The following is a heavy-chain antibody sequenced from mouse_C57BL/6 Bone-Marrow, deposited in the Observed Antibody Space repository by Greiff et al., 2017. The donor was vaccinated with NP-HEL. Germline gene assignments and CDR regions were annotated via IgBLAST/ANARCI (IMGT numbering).Heavy chain of an antibody. CDR3: AKEDYYASNGFDY. CDR1: GYTFTSYW. D-gene: IGHD1-1*01. CDR2: INPSSGYT. V-gene: IGHV1-7*01. Sequence: VQRVESGAELAKPGASVKLSCKASGYTFTSYWMHWVKQRPGQGLEWIGYINPSSGYTKYNQKFKDKATLTADKSSSTAYMQLSSPTYEDSAVYYCAKEDYYASNGFDYWGQGTTLTVSS. J-gene: IGHJ2*01.